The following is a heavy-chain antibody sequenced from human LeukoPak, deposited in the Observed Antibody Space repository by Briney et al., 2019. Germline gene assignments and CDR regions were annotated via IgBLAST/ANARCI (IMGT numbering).Heavy chain of an antibody. Sequence: GGSLRLSCAASGFTFSSYAMSWVRQAPGKGLEWVSAISGSGGSTYYADSVKGRFTISRDNSKNTLYLQMNSLRAEDTAVYYCARDRIYYDSSGYYYYGMDVWGQGTTVTVSS. D-gene: IGHD3-22*01. CDR1: GFTFSSYA. CDR2: ISGSGGST. CDR3: ARDRIYYDSSGYYYYGMDV. V-gene: IGHV3-23*01. J-gene: IGHJ6*02.